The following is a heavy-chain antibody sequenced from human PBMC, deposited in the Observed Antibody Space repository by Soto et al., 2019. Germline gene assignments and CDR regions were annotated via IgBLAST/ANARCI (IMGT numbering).Heavy chain of an antibody. D-gene: IGHD2-2*01. CDR1: GGSISSYY. CDR2: IYYSGST. CDR3: ARRGSTRQKGGHWFDP. V-gene: IGHV4-59*08. J-gene: IGHJ5*02. Sequence: QVQLQESGPGLVKPSETLSLTCTVSGGSISSYYWSWIRQPPGKGLEWIGYIYYSGSTNYNPSLKRRITTSVDTSQNPFPLGVSSVTAADPAVYYCARRGSTRQKGGHWFDPWGQGTLVTVSS.